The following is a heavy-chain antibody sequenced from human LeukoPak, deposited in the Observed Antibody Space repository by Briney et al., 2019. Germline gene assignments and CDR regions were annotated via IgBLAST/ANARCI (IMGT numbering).Heavy chain of an antibody. J-gene: IGHJ5*02. Sequence: SETLSLTCTVSGGSISSYYWSWIRQPPGKGLEWIGYIYYSGSTNYNPSLKSRVTISVDTSKNQFSLKLSSVTAADTAVYYCARASLGYCSGGSCYLNWFDPWGQGTLVTVSS. CDR2: IYYSGST. CDR3: ARASLGYCSGGSCYLNWFDP. V-gene: IGHV4-59*01. D-gene: IGHD2-15*01. CDR1: GGSISSYY.